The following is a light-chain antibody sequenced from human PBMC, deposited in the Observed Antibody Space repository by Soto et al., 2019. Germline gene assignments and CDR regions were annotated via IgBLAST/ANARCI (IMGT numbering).Light chain of an antibody. CDR1: SSDVGGYNY. Sequence: QSVLTQPPSASGSPGQPVTISCTGTSSDVGGYNYVSWYQHHPGKAPRLMVYEVSKRPSGVPDRFSGSKSGNTASLTVSGLQTEDEADYYCTSYAGSLPVVFGGGTKVTVL. V-gene: IGLV2-8*01. CDR3: TSYAGSLPVV. J-gene: IGLJ2*01. CDR2: EVS.